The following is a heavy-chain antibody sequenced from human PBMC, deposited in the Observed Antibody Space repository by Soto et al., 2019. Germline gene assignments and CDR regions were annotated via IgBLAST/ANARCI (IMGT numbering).Heavy chain of an antibody. J-gene: IGHJ4*02. CDR3: ARDPGSSGWYRYYFDY. CDR1: GGTFSSYA. CDR2: IIPIFGTA. Sequence: SVKVSCKASGGTFSSYAISWVRQAPGQGLEWMGGIIPIFGTANYAQKFQGRVTITADESTSTAYMELSSLRSEDTAVYYCARDPGSSGWYRYYFDYWGQGTQVTVS. D-gene: IGHD6-19*01. V-gene: IGHV1-69*13.